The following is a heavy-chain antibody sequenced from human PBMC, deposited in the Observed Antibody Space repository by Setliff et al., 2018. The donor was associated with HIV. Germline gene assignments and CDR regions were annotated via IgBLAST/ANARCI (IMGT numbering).Heavy chain of an antibody. CDR1: NYTFTNYA. Sequence: ASVKVSCKASNYTFTNYAITWVRQAPGQRPEWMGWIRAYDGDTKYAQKFHNRLSMTADTSTTTAYMDLRGLTSDDTGVYYCARVGLSAVPFPTVYWGQGTLVTV. V-gene: IGHV1-18*01. CDR3: ARVGLSAVPFPTVY. D-gene: IGHD4-4*01. J-gene: IGHJ4*02. CDR2: IRAYDGDT.